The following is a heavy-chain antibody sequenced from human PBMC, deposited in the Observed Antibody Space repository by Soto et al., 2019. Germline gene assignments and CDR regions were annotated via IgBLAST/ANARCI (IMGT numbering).Heavy chain of an antibody. Sequence: VKVSCKASGGTFSSYAISWVRQAPGKGLEWMGGIIPIFGTANYAQKFQGRVTITADESTSTAYMELSSLRSEDTAVYYCARGDFWSCYYLNWFDPWGQGTLVTVSS. D-gene: IGHD3-3*01. J-gene: IGHJ5*02. CDR2: IIPIFGTA. V-gene: IGHV1-69*01. CDR3: ARGDFWSCYYLNWFDP. CDR1: GGTFSSYA.